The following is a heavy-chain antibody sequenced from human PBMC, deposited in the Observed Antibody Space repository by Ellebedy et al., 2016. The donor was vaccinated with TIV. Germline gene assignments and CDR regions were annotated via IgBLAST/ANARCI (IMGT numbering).Heavy chain of an antibody. CDR1: GGTFSSYA. V-gene: IGHV1-69*04. CDR2: IIPILGIA. CDR3: ARDPDGYNYDYYYGMDV. D-gene: IGHD5-24*01. J-gene: IGHJ6*02. Sequence: SVKVSCXASGGTFSSYAISWVRQAPGQGLEWMGRIIPILGIANYAQKFQGRVTITADKSMSTAYMELSSLRSEDTAVYYCARDPDGYNYDYYYGMDVWGQGTTVTVSS.